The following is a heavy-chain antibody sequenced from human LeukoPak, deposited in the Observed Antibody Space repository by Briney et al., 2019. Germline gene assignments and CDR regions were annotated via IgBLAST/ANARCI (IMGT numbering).Heavy chain of an antibody. J-gene: IGHJ4*02. CDR2: ISGSGGST. Sequence: PGGSLRLSCAASGFTFSSYAMSWVRQAPGKGLEWVSAISGSGGSTYYADSVKGRFTISRDNSKNTLYLQMNSLRAEDTAVYYCAKDLYSSGWITLDYWGQGTLVTVSS. V-gene: IGHV3-23*01. CDR3: AKDLYSSGWITLDY. D-gene: IGHD6-19*01. CDR1: GFTFSSYA.